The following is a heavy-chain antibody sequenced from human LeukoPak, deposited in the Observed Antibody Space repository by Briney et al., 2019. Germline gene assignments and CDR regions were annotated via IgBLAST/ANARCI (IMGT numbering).Heavy chain of an antibody. CDR1: GGTFSSYA. D-gene: IGHD2-2*02. CDR2: IIPIFGTA. J-gene: IGHJ6*04. CDR3: ARGPKKGYCSSTSCYSNYYYYGMDV. Sequence: SVKVFCKASGGTFSSYAISWVRQAPGQGLEWMGGIIPIFGTANYAQKFQGRVTITADESTSTAYMELSSLRSEDTAVYYCARGPKKGYCSSTSCYSNYYYYGMDVWGKGTTVTVSS. V-gene: IGHV1-69*13.